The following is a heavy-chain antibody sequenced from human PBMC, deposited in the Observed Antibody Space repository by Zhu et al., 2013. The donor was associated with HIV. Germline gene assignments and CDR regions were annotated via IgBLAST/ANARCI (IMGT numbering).Heavy chain of an antibody. CDR2: INLNSGGT. CDR3: ARGEGPLAYDYIWGPFDY. CDR1: GYSFTGFY. J-gene: IGHJ4*02. D-gene: IGHD3-16*01. Sequence: QVQLVQSGAEVKKPGASVKVSCKASGYSFTGFYMYWVRQAPGQGLEWMGWINLNSGGTKYAQKFQGRVTMTRDTSINTAYMGLSRLKSDDAAVYYCARGEGPLAYDYIWGPFDYWGQGTLVTVSS. V-gene: IGHV1-2*02.